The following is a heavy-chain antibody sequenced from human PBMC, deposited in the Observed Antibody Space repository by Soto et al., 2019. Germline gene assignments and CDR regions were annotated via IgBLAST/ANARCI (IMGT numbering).Heavy chain of an antibody. Sequence: GGSLRLSCAASGFTFSSYGMHWVRQAPGKGLEWVAVIWYDGSNKYYADSVKGRFTISRDNSKNTLYLQMNSLRAEDTALYYCAKDAVYDFGGYYYMDVWGKGTTVTVSS. D-gene: IGHD3-3*01. CDR2: IWYDGSNK. J-gene: IGHJ6*03. V-gene: IGHV3-30*02. CDR1: GFTFSSYG. CDR3: AKDAVYDFGGYYYMDV.